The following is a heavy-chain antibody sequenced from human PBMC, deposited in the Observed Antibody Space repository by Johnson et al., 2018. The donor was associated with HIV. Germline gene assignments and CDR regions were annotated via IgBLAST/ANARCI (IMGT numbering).Heavy chain of an antibody. CDR2: IWYDGSNK. D-gene: IGHD1-26*01. V-gene: IGHV3-33*01. J-gene: IGHJ3*02. CDR1: GFTFSSYG. Sequence: QMQLVESGGGVVQPGRSLRLSCAASGFTFSSYGMHWVRQAPGTGLEWVAVIWYDGSNKYYADSVKGRFTISRDNSKNTVYLQMNSLRAEDTAVYYWARDRQSGGGDADAFDIWGQGTMVSVSS. CDR3: ARDRQSGGGDADAFDI.